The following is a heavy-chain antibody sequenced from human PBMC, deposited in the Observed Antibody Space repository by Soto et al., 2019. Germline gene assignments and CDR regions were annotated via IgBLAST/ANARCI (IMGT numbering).Heavy chain of an antibody. J-gene: IGHJ3*01. V-gene: IGHV4-59*01. D-gene: IGHD3-16*01. Sequence: SETLSLTCSVSGDSISTYYWSWIRQPPGKGLEWIGYIYYSGSTNYNPSLKSRVIISVDTSKNQFSLKLTSVTAADTAVYYCARDNWGHGRRAFDFWGQGPMVTVSS. CDR3: ARDNWGHGRRAFDF. CDR1: GDSISTYY. CDR2: IYYSGST.